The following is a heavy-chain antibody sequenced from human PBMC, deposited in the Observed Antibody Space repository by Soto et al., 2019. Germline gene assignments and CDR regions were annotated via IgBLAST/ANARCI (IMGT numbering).Heavy chain of an antibody. D-gene: IGHD3-22*01. J-gene: IGHJ4*02. Sequence: QVQLVESGGGVVQPGRSLRLSCAASGFTFSSYAMHWVRQAPGKGLEWVAGISYDGSNKYYADSVKGRFTISRDNSKNTLYLQMNSLRAEDTAVYYCARDQDYDSSGLYYFDYWGQGTLVTVSS. CDR2: ISYDGSNK. V-gene: IGHV3-30-3*01. CDR1: GFTFSSYA. CDR3: ARDQDYDSSGLYYFDY.